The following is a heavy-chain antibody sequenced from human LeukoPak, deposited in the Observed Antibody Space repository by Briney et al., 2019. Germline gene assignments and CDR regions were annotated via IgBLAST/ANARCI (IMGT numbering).Heavy chain of an antibody. D-gene: IGHD3-10*02. Sequence: GRSLRLSCAASGFTLDDYAMHWVRQAPGKGLEWVSGISLYSGSIRYADSEKGRFTISRDNAQNSLYLQMNSLRAEDMALYYCAKDEIINDMYGTFDYWGQGTLVTVSS. CDR1: GFTLDDYA. V-gene: IGHV3-9*03. CDR2: ISLYSGSI. CDR3: AKDEIINDMYGTFDY. J-gene: IGHJ4*02.